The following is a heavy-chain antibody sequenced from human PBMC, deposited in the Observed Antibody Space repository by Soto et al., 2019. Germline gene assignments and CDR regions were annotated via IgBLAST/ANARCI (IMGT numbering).Heavy chain of an antibody. D-gene: IGHD6-13*01. J-gene: IGHJ4*02. V-gene: IGHV3-30*04. Sequence: QVQLVESGGGVVQPGRSLRLSCAASGFTFSDYALHWVRQASGKGLEWVAVMSEDGSVEFNGDSVKGRFTISRDNSKNSLYLEMNSLRAEDTAVYYCARLRASSWYLGGYLDYWGQGTLVTVSS. CDR2: MSEDGSVE. CDR1: GFTFSDYA. CDR3: ARLRASSWYLGGYLDY.